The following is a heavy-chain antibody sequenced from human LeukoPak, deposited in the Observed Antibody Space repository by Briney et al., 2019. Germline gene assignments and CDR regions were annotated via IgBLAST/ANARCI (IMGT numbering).Heavy chain of an antibody. CDR2: ISISGSTI. V-gene: IGHV3-48*03. D-gene: IGHD1-7*01. J-gene: IGHJ4*02. CDR3: ARKTGTMSFDY. CDR1: GFTFTSYE. Sequence: GGSLRLSCAASGFTFTSYEMNWVRHAPGKGLQWVSYISISGSTIYYADSVKGRFTISRDNAKNSLYLQMNSLRVEDTAVYYCARKTGTMSFDYWRQGTLVTVSS.